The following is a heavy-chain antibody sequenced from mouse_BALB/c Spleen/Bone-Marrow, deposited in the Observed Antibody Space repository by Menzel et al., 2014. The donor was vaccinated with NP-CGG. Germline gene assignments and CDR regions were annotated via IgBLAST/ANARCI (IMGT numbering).Heavy chain of an antibody. J-gene: IGHJ3*01. CDR3: ARRAYGGSYGFAY. CDR1: GYTFTSYW. Sequence: QVQLKESGAELAKPGASVKMSCKASGYTFTSYWMHWVKQRPGQGLEWIGYINPSTGYTEYNQKFMDKAALTADKSSSTAYMQLSSLTSEDSAVYYCARRAYGGSYGFAYWGQGTLVTVSA. D-gene: IGHD1-1*01. V-gene: IGHV1-7*01. CDR2: INPSTGYT.